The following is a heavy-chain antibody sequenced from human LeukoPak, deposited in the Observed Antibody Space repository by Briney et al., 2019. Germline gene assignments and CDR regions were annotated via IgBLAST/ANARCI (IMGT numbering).Heavy chain of an antibody. Sequence: GGSLRLSCAASGFTFDDYAMHWVRQAPGKGLEWVSGISWNSGRIGYADSVKGRFTISRDNAKNSLYLQMNSLRAEDTALYYCAKGGEQWLSDFDYWGQGTLVAVSS. V-gene: IGHV3-9*01. CDR3: AKGGEQWLSDFDY. J-gene: IGHJ4*02. CDR1: GFTFDDYA. CDR2: ISWNSGRI. D-gene: IGHD6-19*01.